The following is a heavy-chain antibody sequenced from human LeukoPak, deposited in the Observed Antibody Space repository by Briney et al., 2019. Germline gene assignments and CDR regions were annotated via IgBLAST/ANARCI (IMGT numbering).Heavy chain of an antibody. V-gene: IGHV4-59*01. Sequence: PSETLSLTCTVSGGSINNYYWSWIRQSPGKGLEWIGYISYRGTTKYNSALKSRVTMSVDMSKNQFSLKLSSVIAADTAMYYCAGGFDGVAGWFDPWGQGTLVTVSS. CDR2: ISYRGTT. J-gene: IGHJ5*02. CDR1: GGSINNYY. D-gene: IGHD3-9*01. CDR3: AGGFDGVAGWFDP.